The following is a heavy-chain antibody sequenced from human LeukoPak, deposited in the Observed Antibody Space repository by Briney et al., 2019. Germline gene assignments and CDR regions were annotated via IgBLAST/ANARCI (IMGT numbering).Heavy chain of an antibody. J-gene: IGHJ3*02. D-gene: IGHD2-2*01. CDR3: ARHYCSSTSCYPGDAFDI. Sequence: SVKVSCKASGYTFTSYYMHWMRQTPGQGLEWMGIINPSGGSTSYAQKFQGRVTMTRDTSTSTVYMELSSLRSEDTAVYYCARHYCSSTSCYPGDAFDIWGQGTMVTVSS. V-gene: IGHV1-46*01. CDR2: INPSGGST. CDR1: GYTFTSYY.